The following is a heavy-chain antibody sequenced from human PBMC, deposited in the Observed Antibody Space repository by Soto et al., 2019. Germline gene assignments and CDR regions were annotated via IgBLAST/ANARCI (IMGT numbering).Heavy chain of an antibody. J-gene: IGHJ4*02. CDR1: GFTFSSYG. Sequence: GGSLRLSCAASGFTFSSYGMHWVRQAPGKGLEWVAVIWYDGSNKYYADSVKGRFTISRDNSKNTLYLQMNSLRAEDTAVYYCARESEDLTSNFDYWGQGTLVTVSS. CDR2: IWYDGSNK. CDR3: ARESEDLTSNFDY. V-gene: IGHV3-33*01.